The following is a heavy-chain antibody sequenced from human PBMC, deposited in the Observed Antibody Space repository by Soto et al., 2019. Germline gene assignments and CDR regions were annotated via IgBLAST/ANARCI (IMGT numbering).Heavy chain of an antibody. CDR2: IKQDGSEK. J-gene: IGHJ6*02. V-gene: IGHV3-7*03. D-gene: IGHD5-18*01. Sequence: PGWSLRLSCAASGFTFSNYWMSWVRQAPWKGLEWVANIKQDGSEKYYVDSVKGRFTISRDNAKNSLYLQMNSLRAEDTAVYYCAREWGEGYRYGPGMDVWCPGTSVTVS. CDR3: AREWGEGYRYGPGMDV. CDR1: GFTFSNYW.